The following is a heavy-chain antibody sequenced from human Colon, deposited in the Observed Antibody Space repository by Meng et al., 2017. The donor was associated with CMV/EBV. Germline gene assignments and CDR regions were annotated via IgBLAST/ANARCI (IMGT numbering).Heavy chain of an antibody. J-gene: IGHJ6*02. D-gene: IGHD4-17*01. CDR1: GFTFSTYG. CDR2: IRYDGSNK. Sequence: SCAASGFTFSTYGMHWVRQAPGKGLEWLAFIRYDGSNKYYANSVKGRFTISRDNFKNTLYVQMNSLRAEDTAVYYCAKSPVTTSYYYYYYGMDVWGQGTTVTVSS. CDR3: AKSPVTTSYYYYYYGMDV. V-gene: IGHV3-30*02.